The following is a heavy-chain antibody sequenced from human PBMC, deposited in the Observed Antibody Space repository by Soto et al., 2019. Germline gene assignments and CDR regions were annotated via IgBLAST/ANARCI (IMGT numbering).Heavy chain of an antibody. CDR1: CGSISSGDYY. V-gene: IGHV4-30-4*01. CDR3: ARDLGASGHYDFWSAPDP. CDR2: MDYSGST. Sequence: SETLSLTCTVSCGSISSGDYYWSWIRHPPWKGLEWIGYMDYSGSTYYNPSLKSRVTISVDTFKKQFSLQLRSVTAAGTAVYYCARDLGASGHYDFWSAPDPWG. D-gene: IGHD3-3*01. J-gene: IGHJ6*01.